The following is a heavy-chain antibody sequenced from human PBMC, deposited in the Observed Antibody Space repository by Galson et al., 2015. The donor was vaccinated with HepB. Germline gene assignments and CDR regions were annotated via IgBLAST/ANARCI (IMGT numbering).Heavy chain of an antibody. CDR2: ISGSGGST. Sequence: SLRLSCAASGFTFSSYAMSWVRQAPGKGLEWVSAISGSGGSTYYADSVKGRFTISRDNSKNTLYLQMNSLRAEDTAVYYCAKDVPYPGGIAVAGMREGAFDYWGQGTLVTVSS. J-gene: IGHJ4*02. V-gene: IGHV3-23*01. D-gene: IGHD6-19*01. CDR3: AKDVPYPGGIAVAGMREGAFDY. CDR1: GFTFSSYA.